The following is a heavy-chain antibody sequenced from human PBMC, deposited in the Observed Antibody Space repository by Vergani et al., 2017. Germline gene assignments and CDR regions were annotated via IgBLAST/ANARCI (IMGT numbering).Heavy chain of an antibody. J-gene: IGHJ6*02. CDR1: GFTFSSYA. Sequence: QVQLVESGGGVVQPGRSLRLSCAASGFTFSSYAMHWVRQAPGKGLEWVAVISYDGSNKYYADSVKGRFTISRDNSKNTLYLQMNSLRAEDTAVYYCARDLTTGTTGTTVPYYYYGMDVWGQ. D-gene: IGHD1-1*01. CDR2: ISYDGSNK. CDR3: ARDLTTGTTGTTVPYYYYGMDV. V-gene: IGHV3-30-3*01.